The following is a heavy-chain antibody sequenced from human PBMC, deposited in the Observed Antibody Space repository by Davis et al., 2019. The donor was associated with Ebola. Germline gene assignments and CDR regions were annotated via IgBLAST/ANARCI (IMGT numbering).Heavy chain of an antibody. Sequence: MPSETLSLTCTVSGGSISSSSYYWGWIRQPPGKGLEWIGSIYYSGSTNYNPSLKSRVTISVDTSKNQFSLKLSSVTAADTAVYYCARDLVGYCSSTSCSSHYGMDVWGQGTTVTVSS. V-gene: IGHV4-39*07. D-gene: IGHD2-2*01. CDR2: IYYSGST. CDR1: GGSISSSSYY. CDR3: ARDLVGYCSSTSCSSHYGMDV. J-gene: IGHJ6*02.